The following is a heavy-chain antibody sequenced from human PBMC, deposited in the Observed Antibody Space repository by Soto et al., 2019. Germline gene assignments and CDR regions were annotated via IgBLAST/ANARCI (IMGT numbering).Heavy chain of an antibody. D-gene: IGHD3-16*02. CDR1: GGSISSYY. CDR3: ARVRGVIVNNWFDP. V-gene: IGHV4-59*01. J-gene: IGHJ5*02. CDR2: IYYSGST. Sequence: SETLSLTCTVSGGSISSYYLSWIRQPPGKGLEWIGYIYYSGSTNYNPSLKSRVTISVDTSKNQFSLKLSSVTAADTAVYYCARVRGVIVNNWFDPWGQGTLVTVSS.